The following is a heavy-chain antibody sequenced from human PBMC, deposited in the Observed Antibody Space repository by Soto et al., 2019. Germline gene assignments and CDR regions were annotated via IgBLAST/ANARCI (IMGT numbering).Heavy chain of an antibody. CDR1: GGTFSSYT. Sequence: SVKVSCKASGGTFSSYTISWVRQAPGQGLEWMGRIIPILGIANYAQKFQGRVTITADESTSTAYMELSSLRSEDTAVYYCARVIRYSSTDYYYYGMDVWGQGTTVTVSS. D-gene: IGHD6-13*01. J-gene: IGHJ6*02. V-gene: IGHV1-69*02. CDR2: IIPILGIA. CDR3: ARVIRYSSTDYYYYGMDV.